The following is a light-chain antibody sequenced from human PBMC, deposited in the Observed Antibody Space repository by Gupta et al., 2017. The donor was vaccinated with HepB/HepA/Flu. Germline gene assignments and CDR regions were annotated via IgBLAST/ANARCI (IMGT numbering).Light chain of an antibody. J-gene: IGKJ1*01. Sequence: DIQITQSPSTLSASVGERVTITCRASQSIRSWLAWYQQKPGKAPKLLIYKASNVESGVPSRFSGGGSVTECTLTISSLQPDDFATYYCHQYNSFSAWTFGQGTKVEIK. V-gene: IGKV1-5*03. CDR1: QSIRSW. CDR2: KAS. CDR3: HQYNSFSAWT.